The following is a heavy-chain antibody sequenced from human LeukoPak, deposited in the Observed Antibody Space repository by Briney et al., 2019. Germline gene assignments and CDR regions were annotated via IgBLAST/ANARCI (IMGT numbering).Heavy chain of an antibody. Sequence: SETLSLTCSVSGGSISSSSNYWGWIRQPPGKGLEWIGYIAYSGSTNYNPSLKSRVSMSVHTSKNQFSLKLSSVTAADTAVYYCARERRSGTYYYFDYWGQGILVTVSS. CDR2: IAYSGST. D-gene: IGHD3-10*01. J-gene: IGHJ4*02. CDR3: ARERRSGTYYYFDY. CDR1: GGSISSSSNY. V-gene: IGHV4-61*01.